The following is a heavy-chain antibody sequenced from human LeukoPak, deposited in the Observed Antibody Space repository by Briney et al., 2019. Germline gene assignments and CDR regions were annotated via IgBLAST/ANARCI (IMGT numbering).Heavy chain of an antibody. CDR1: GYSFSSYW. D-gene: IGHD6-19*01. J-gene: IGHJ3*02. CDR2: IYPGDSDT. Sequence: GESLKISCKGSGYSFSSYWIGWVRQMPGKGLEWLGIIYPGDSDTRYGPSFQGQVTISADKFISTAYLQWSSLKASDTAMYYCARQRSSGGFSDAFDIWGQGTMVTVSS. V-gene: IGHV5-51*01. CDR3: ARQRSSGGFSDAFDI.